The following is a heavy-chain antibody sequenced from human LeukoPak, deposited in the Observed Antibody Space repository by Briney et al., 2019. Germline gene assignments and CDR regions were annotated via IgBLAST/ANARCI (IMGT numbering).Heavy chain of an antibody. J-gene: IGHJ4*02. CDR2: IYYSGST. D-gene: IGHD2-2*01. V-gene: IGHV4-39*01. Sequence: SETLSLTCTVSGRCISSNSYYWGWIRQPPGKGLEWIGSIYYSGSTYYNPSLKSRVTISVDTSKNQFSLKLSSVTAADTAVYYCARQLGYCSSTSCYADKVDYWGQGTLVTVSS. CDR1: GRCISSNSYY. CDR3: ARQLGYCSSTSCYADKVDY.